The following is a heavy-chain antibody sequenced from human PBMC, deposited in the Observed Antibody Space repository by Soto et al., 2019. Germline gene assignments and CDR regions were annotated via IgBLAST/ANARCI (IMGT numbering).Heavy chain of an antibody. J-gene: IGHJ4*02. V-gene: IGHV3-66*04. Sequence: GSLRVSCSASGFDDINTDMSWVRQAPGKGLEWVSVIYSGGYTNYADSVKGRFIVSRDSPKNTLYLQMDSLRAEDTAVYYCARQAIIVIAAPEYYFDYWGQGTLVTVSS. CDR3: ARQAIIVIAAPEYYFDY. CDR1: GFDDINTD. D-gene: IGHD2-2*02. CDR2: IYSGGYT.